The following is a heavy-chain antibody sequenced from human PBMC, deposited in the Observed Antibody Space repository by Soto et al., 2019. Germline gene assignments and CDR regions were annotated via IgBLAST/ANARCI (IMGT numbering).Heavy chain of an antibody. D-gene: IGHD6-19*01. CDR1: GVSFSDYT. CDR3: ARDHDYTRGWPNGLAF. J-gene: IGHJ6*02. Sequence: AWCLRLACASSGVSFSDYTMNGFRQAPGKGLEWVSSITGIIYYTYYSGSVTCRFTTPRDNANTSLFLQMNTLRGEDTAVYYCARDHDYTRGWPNGLAFWGQGTTVPVSS. V-gene: IGHV3-21*01. CDR2: ITGIIYYT.